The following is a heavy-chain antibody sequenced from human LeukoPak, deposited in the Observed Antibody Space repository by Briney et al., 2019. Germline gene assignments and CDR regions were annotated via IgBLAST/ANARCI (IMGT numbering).Heavy chain of an antibody. CDR1: GGSISGYY. CDR3: ARIGQTGTTPDNWFDP. Sequence: SETLSLTCTVSGGSISGYYWSWIRQPAGKGLEWIGRIYTSGSTNYNPSLKSRVTMSVDTSKNQFSLKLSSVTAADTAVYYCARIGQTGTTPDNWFDPWGRGTLVTVSS. V-gene: IGHV4-4*07. J-gene: IGHJ5*02. D-gene: IGHD1-1*01. CDR2: IYTSGST.